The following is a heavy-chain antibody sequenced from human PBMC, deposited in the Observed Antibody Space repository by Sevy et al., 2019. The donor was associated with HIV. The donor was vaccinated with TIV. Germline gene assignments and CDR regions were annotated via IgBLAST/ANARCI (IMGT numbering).Heavy chain of an antibody. V-gene: IGHV3-30*02. J-gene: IGHJ6*02. CDR3: AKDHYDYRTGYYGYYGMDV. CDR1: GFRFSDYG. Sequence: GGSLRLSCAASGFRFSDYGMHWVRQAPGKGLEWVSLIRFDGSMKYIADSVKGRFTISRDKVKDTLYLQMNSLRPEDTAVYYCAKDHYDYRTGYYGYYGMDVWGQGTTVTDSS. CDR2: IRFDGSMK. D-gene: IGHD3-3*01.